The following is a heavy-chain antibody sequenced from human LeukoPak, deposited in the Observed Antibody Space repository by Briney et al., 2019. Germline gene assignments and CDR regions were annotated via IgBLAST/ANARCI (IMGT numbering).Heavy chain of an antibody. V-gene: IGHV4-59*01. CDR1: GGPISSYY. CDR3: ASDFYYGTLTGYPTSAFDI. J-gene: IGHJ3*02. CDR2: IYYSGST. Sequence: PSETLSLTCTVSGGPISSYYWSWIRQPPGKGLEWIGYIYYSGSTNYNPSLKSRVTISVDTSKNQFALKLRSVTAADTAVYYCASDFYYGTLTGYPTSAFDIWGQGTMVTVSS. D-gene: IGHD3-9*01.